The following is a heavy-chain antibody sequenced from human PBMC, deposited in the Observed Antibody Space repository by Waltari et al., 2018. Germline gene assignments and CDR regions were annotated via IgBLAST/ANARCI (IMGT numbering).Heavy chain of an antibody. Sequence: QVQLVQSAAAVMKPGSSVKVSCKASGCTFSSYAISWVLQAPGQGLEWMGGIIPIFGTANYAQKFQGRVTITADKSTSTAYMELSSLRSEDTAVYYCAVLRDYESVDDYWGQGTLVTVSS. CDR2: IIPIFGTA. D-gene: IGHD4-17*01. J-gene: IGHJ4*02. CDR3: AVLRDYESVDDY. CDR1: GCTFSSYA. V-gene: IGHV1-69*14.